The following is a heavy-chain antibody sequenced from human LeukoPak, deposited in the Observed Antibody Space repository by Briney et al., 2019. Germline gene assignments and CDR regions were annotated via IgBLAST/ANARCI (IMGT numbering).Heavy chain of an antibody. Sequence: SETLSLTCTVSGGSISSYYWGWIRQPPGKGLEWIGSIYYSGSTYYNPSLKSRVTISVDTSKNQFSLSLSSVTAADTAVYYCARDSGDHGDYWGQGTLVTVSS. CDR3: ARDSGDHGDY. D-gene: IGHD2-21*01. CDR1: GGSISSYY. CDR2: IYYSGST. V-gene: IGHV4-39*07. J-gene: IGHJ4*02.